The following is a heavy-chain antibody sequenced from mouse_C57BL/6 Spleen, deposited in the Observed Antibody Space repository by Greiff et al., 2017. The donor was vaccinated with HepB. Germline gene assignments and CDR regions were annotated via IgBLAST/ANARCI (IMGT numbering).Heavy chain of an antibody. J-gene: IGHJ4*01. V-gene: IGHV2-2*01. D-gene: IGHD2-4*01. CDR1: GFSLTSYG. CDR3: ARKDYDYDGGYYYAMDY. CDR2: IWSGGST. Sequence: VKLQESGPGLVQPSQSLSITCTVSGFSLTSYGVHWVRQSPGKGLEWLGVIWSGGSTDYNAAFISRLSISKDNSKSQVFFKMNSLQADDTAIYYCARKDYDYDGGYYYAMDYWGQGTSVTVSS.